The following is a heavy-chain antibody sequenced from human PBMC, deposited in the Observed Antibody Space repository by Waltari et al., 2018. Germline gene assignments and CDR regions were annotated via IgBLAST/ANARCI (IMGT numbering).Heavy chain of an antibody. J-gene: IGHJ5*02. CDR2: TYYRSKGYN. D-gene: IGHD6-19*01. CDR1: GDSVSSNSAA. CDR3: ARESSGWYGNWFDP. Sequence: QVQLQQSGPGLVKPSQTLSLTCAISGDSVSSNSAAWNWIRQSPSRGLEWLGRTYYRSKGYNDYAVAVKSRLTINADTSKNQFSLQLNSVTPEDTAVYYCARESSGWYGNWFDPWGQGTLVTVSS. V-gene: IGHV6-1*01.